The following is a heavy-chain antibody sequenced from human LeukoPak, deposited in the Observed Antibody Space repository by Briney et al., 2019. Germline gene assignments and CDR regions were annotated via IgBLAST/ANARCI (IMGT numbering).Heavy chain of an antibody. CDR1: GFTFSSYG. D-gene: IGHD6-19*01. CDR2: IWYDGSNK. V-gene: IGHV3-33*01. J-gene: IGHJ4*02. CDR3: ARVRGDDKYSSGWYLDY. Sequence: GGSLRRSCAASGFTFSSYGMHWVRQAPGKGLEWVAVIWYDGSNKYYADSVKGRFTISRDNSKNTLYLQMNSLRAGDTAVYYCARVRGDDKYSSGWYLDYWGQGTLVTVSS.